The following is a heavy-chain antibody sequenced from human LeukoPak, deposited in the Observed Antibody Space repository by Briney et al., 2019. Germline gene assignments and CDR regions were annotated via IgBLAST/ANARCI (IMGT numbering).Heavy chain of an antibody. CDR3: ARGTPYGSGSYGGYFQH. CDR2: MNPNSGNT. Sequence: EASVKVSCKASGYTFTSYDINWVRQATGQGLEWMGWMNPNSGNTGYAQKFQGRVTIIRNTSISTAYMELSSLRSEDTAVYYCARGTPYGSGSYGGYFQHWGQGTLVTVSS. D-gene: IGHD3-10*01. J-gene: IGHJ1*01. V-gene: IGHV1-8*01. CDR1: GYTFTSYD.